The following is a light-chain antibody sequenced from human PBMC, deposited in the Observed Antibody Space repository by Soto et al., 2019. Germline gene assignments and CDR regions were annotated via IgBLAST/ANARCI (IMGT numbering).Light chain of an antibody. CDR2: AAS. Sequence: DIQMTQSPSSLSASVGDRVTITCRASQSISSYLNWYQQKPGKSPKILIYAASSLQSGVPSRFSGSLSGTDFTLTIISLQQEDFATYYCQQSYSTLFTFGPGTKVDIK. J-gene: IGKJ3*01. V-gene: IGKV1-39*01. CDR1: QSISSY. CDR3: QQSYSTLFT.